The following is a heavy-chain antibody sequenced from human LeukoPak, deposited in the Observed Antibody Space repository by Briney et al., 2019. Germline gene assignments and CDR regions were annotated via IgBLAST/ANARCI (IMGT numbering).Heavy chain of an antibody. CDR1: GYTFTSYY. J-gene: IGHJ5*02. CDR3: ARGNDIVVVPAEYGGDWFDP. CDR2: IIPIFGTA. Sequence: SVKVSCKASGYTFTSYYMHWVRQAPGQGLEWMGGIIPIFGTANYAQKFQGRVTITADESTSTAYMELSSLRSEDTAVYYCARGNDIVVVPAEYGGDWFDPWGQGTLVTVSS. D-gene: IGHD2-2*01. V-gene: IGHV1-69*13.